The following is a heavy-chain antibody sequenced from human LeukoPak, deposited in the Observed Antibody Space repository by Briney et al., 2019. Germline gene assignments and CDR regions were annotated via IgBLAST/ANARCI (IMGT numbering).Heavy chain of an antibody. J-gene: IGHJ1*01. D-gene: IGHD6-13*01. CDR3: ARGFNGQLVPEYFQH. V-gene: IGHV3-66*01. CDR1: GFTVSSNY. CDR2: IYSGGNT. Sequence: PGGSLRLSCAASGFTVSSNYMSWVRQAPGKGLEWVSSIYSGGNTYYTDSVKGRFTISRDNSKNTLYLQMNSLRVEDTAVYYCARGFNGQLVPEYFQHWGQGTRVTVSS.